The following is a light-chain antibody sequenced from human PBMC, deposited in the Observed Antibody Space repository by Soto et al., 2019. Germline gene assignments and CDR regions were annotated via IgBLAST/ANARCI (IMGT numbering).Light chain of an antibody. Sequence: QSALTQPASVSGSPGQSITISCTGTSSDVGAYNYVSWYQQHPDKAPKLMIYEVSNRPSGLSNRFSGSKSGNTASLTISGLQAEDEADYYCSSYISGRGVFGTGTKVTVL. J-gene: IGLJ1*01. CDR2: EVS. CDR1: SSDVGAYNY. V-gene: IGLV2-14*01. CDR3: SSYISGRGV.